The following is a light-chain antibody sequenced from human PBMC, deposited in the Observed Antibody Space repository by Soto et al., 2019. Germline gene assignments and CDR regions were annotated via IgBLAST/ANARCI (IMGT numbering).Light chain of an antibody. J-gene: IGLJ3*02. CDR2: SNS. V-gene: IGLV1-40*01. CDR3: HSFDTSLRGWV. Sequence: QSVLTQPPSVSGAPGQRVTISCTGTRSNTGAGYDVHWYQQHPGTAPKYLIYSNSNRPSGVPDRFSGSKSGTSASLAISGLQAEDEADYFCHSFDTSLRGWVFGGGTKLTVL. CDR1: RSNTGAGYD.